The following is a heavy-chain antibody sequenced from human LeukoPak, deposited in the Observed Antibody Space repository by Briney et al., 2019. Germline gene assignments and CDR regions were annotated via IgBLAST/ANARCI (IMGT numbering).Heavy chain of an antibody. CDR3: AREEGLVLDY. D-gene: IGHD2-8*02. V-gene: IGHV3-30-3*01. CDR1: GFTLSSYA. Sequence: GGSLRLSCAASGFTLSSYAIHWVRQAPGKGLEWVAVISYDGSNKYYADSVKGRFTISRDYSKNTLYLQMNSLRAEDTAVYYCAREEGLVLDYWGQGTLVTVSS. J-gene: IGHJ4*02. CDR2: ISYDGSNK.